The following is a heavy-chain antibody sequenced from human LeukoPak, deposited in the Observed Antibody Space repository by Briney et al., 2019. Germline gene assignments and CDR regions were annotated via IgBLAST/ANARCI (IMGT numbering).Heavy chain of an antibody. CDR3: AKGVGYCSGGSCQQFDY. D-gene: IGHD2-15*01. J-gene: IGHJ4*02. V-gene: IGHV3-21*01. Sequence: PGGSLRLSCAASGFTFSSYNMNWVRQAPGKGLEWISSITSSSYFIYYADSLKGRFTISRDNAKNSLFLQMNSLRVEDTAVYYCAKGVGYCSGGSCQQFDYWGQGTLVTVSS. CDR2: ITSSSYFI. CDR1: GFTFSSYN.